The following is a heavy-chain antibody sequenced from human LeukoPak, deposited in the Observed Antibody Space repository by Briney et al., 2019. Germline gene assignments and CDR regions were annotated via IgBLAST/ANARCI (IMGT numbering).Heavy chain of an antibody. CDR2: IWYDGSNK. V-gene: IGHV3-33*01. Sequence: PGRSLRLSCAASGFTFSSYGMHWVRQAPGKGLEWVAVIWYDGSNKYYADSVKGRFTISRDNSKNTLYLQMNSLRAEDTAVYYCGRDKEPGWFDPWGQGTLVTVSS. CDR3: GRDKEPGWFDP. CDR1: GFTFSSYG. J-gene: IGHJ5*02.